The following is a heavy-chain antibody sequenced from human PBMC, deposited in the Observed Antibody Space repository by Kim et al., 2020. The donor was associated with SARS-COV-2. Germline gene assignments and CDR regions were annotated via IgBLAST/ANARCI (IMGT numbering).Heavy chain of an antibody. V-gene: IGHV5-10-1*01. D-gene: IGHD3-22*01. CDR3: ASQYDSSGSYGMDV. CDR2: IDPSDSYT. J-gene: IGHJ6*02. Sequence: GESLKISCKGSGYSFTSYWISWVRQMPGKGLEWMGRIDPSDSYTNYSPSFRGHVTISAYKSISTAYLQWSSLKASDTAMYYCASQYDSSGSYGMDVWGQGTTVTVSS. CDR1: GYSFTSYW.